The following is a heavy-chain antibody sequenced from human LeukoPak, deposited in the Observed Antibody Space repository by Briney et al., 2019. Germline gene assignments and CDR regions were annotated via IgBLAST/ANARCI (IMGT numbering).Heavy chain of an antibody. CDR2: ISSSSSTI. V-gene: IGHV3-48*04. CDR1: GFTFSSYS. Sequence: GGSLRLSCAASGFTFSSYSMNWVRQAPGKGLEWVSYISSSSSTIYYADSVKGRFTISRDNAKNSLYLQMNSLRAEDTAVYYCAKEWFGELLEYYFDYWGQGTLVTVSS. J-gene: IGHJ4*02. CDR3: AKEWFGELLEYYFDY. D-gene: IGHD3-10*01.